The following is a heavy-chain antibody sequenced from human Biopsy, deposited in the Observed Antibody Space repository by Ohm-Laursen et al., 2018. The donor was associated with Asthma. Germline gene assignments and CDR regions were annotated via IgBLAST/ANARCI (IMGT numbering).Heavy chain of an antibody. Sequence: SSVKVSCKSLGGTFNTYVIGWGRQAPGQGLEWMGGINSVFGTTTYPQKFQDRVTITADDSTSTVYMELSRLRSEDTAVYYCARKAGSCISRTCYSLDFWGQGTLVTVSS. CDR2: INSVFGTT. CDR3: ARKAGSCISRTCYSLDF. D-gene: IGHD2-2*01. J-gene: IGHJ4*02. CDR1: GGTFNTYV. V-gene: IGHV1-69*01.